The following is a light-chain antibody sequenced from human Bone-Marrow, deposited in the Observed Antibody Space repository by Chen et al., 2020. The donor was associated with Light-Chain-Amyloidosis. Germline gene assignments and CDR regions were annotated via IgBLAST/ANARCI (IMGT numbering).Light chain of an antibody. CDR3: CSYAGSSTPWV. V-gene: IGLV2-23*01. Sequence: QSALTQPASVSGSPGQSITISCPGTSRDVGSYNLVSWYQQHPGEAPKLMIYEGSKRPSGVSNRFSGSKSGNTASLTISGLQADDEADYYCCSYAGSSTPWVFGGGTKLTVL. J-gene: IGLJ3*02. CDR2: EGS. CDR1: SRDVGSYNL.